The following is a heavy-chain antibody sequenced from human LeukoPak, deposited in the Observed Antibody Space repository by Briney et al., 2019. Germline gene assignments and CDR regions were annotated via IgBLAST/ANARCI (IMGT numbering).Heavy chain of an antibody. CDR2: IVPILGIA. V-gene: IGHV1-69*04. CDR1: GGTFNNYA. J-gene: IGHJ3*01. D-gene: IGHD5-18*01. Sequence: ASVKVSCKASGGTFNNYAISWVRQAPGQGLEWMGRIVPILGIANYAQEIQGRLIITADKATSSAYMELSSLRSEDTAVYYCARDQGDNSYGYYAIWYAFDVWGQGTMVTVSS. CDR3: ARDQGDNSYGYYAIWYAFDV.